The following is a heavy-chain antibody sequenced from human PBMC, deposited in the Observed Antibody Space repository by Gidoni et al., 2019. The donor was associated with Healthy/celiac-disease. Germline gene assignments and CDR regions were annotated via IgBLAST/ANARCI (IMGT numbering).Heavy chain of an antibody. V-gene: IGHV3-9*01. CDR3: AKDASPCTIFGVEANWFDP. CDR1: GFTLDAYA. CDR2: ISWNRGSI. Sequence: EVQLVESGGGLVQTGRYLRLSCAASGFTLDAYAMHWVRQAPGKGLEWVSVISWNRGSIGYADSVKGRFTISRDNAKHSLYLQMTSLRADDKALYYCAKDASPCTIFGVEANWFDPWGQGTL. J-gene: IGHJ5*02. D-gene: IGHD3-3*01.